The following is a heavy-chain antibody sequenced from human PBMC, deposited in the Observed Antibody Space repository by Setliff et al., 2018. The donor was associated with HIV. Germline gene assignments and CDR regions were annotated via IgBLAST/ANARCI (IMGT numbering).Heavy chain of an antibody. D-gene: IGHD6-19*01. V-gene: IGHV4-39*01. CDR1: GGSIDNNKYY. CDR3: ARVGGQWLSGYYYYYAMDV. CDR2: IYHTGRT. Sequence: PSETLSLTCSVSGGSIDNNKYYWSWIRQPPGKGLEWTGSIYHTGRTYYSPSLESRLTISVDTSKNQFSLKLTSVTAADTAVYYCARVGGQWLSGYYYYYAMDVWGQGTTVTVSS. J-gene: IGHJ6*02.